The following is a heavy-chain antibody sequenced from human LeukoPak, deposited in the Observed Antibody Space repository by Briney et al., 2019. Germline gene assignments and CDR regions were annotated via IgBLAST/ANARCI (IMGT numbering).Heavy chain of an antibody. CDR3: ARDREVVVVIGYYYYYGMDV. V-gene: IGHV3-11*01. Sequence: PGGALRLSCAASGFTFSEYYMSWVGQAPGKGVEGVAYISSSGSTIYYADSVKGRFPISRDTANNSLYLQMNSLRAEDTAVYYCARDREVVVVIGYYYYYGMDVWGQGTTVTVSS. D-gene: IGHD2-2*01. CDR1: GFTFSEYY. J-gene: IGHJ6*02. CDR2: ISSSGSTI.